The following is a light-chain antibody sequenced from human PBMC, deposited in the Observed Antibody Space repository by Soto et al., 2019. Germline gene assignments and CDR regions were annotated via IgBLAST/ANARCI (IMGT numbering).Light chain of an antibody. J-gene: IGKJ4*01. V-gene: IGKV3-20*01. CDR3: QQYGSFPLT. CDR2: GAS. CDR1: QSVSSSY. Sequence: EIVLTQSPGTLSLSPGERATLSCRASQSVSSSYLAWYQQKPGQAPRLLIYGASSRATGIPDRFSGSGPGTDFTLTISRLEPEDFAVYYCQQYGSFPLTFGGGTKVEIK.